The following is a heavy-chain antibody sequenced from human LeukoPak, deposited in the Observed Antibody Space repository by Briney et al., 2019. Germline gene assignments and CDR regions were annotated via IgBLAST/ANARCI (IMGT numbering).Heavy chain of an antibody. V-gene: IGHV3-23*01. CDR1: GFTFSSYA. J-gene: IGHJ4*02. D-gene: IGHD1-1*01. Sequence: QAGGSLRLSCAASGFTFSSYAMTWGRQAPGKGLEWVSVISVSGATHYAESVKGRFTISRDNSKNTLYLQMNSLRAEDTAVYYCAINWNFDYWGQGTLVTVSS. CDR2: ISVSGAT. CDR3: AINWNFDY.